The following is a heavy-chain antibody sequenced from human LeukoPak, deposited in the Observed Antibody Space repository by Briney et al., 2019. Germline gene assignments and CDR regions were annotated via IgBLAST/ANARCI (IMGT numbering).Heavy chain of an antibody. CDR1: GFTFSSYS. Sequence: GGSLRLSCAASGFTFSSYSMNWVRQAPGKGLEWVSSISSSSSYIYYADSVKGRFTISRDNAKNSLYLQMNSLRAEDTAVYYCTLIDWEAGSRYFDYWGQGTLVTVSS. CDR2: ISSSSSYI. V-gene: IGHV3-21*01. D-gene: IGHD6-19*01. CDR3: TLIDWEAGSRYFDY. J-gene: IGHJ4*02.